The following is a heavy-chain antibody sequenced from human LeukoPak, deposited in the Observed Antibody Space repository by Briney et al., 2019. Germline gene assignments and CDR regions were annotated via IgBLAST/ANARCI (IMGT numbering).Heavy chain of an antibody. D-gene: IGHD3-22*01. J-gene: IGHJ3*02. Sequence: SETLSLTCTVSGGSISSSSYYWGWIRQPPGKGLEWIGSIYYSGSTYYNPSLKSRVTISVDTSKNQFSLKLSSVTAADTAVYYCASQNYDSSGHKDSLDAFDIWGQGTMVTVSS. CDR2: IYYSGST. V-gene: IGHV4-39*07. CDR3: ASQNYDSSGHKDSLDAFDI. CDR1: GGSISSSSYY.